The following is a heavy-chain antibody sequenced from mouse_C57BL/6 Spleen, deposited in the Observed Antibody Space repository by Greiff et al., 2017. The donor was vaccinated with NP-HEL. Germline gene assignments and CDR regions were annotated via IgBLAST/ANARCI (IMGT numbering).Heavy chain of an antibody. D-gene: IGHD4-1*01. CDR1: GYAFSSYW. V-gene: IGHV1-80*01. CDR3: AKSGTYYAMDY. J-gene: IGHJ4*01. CDR2: IYPGDGDT. Sequence: LVESGAELVKPGASVKISCKASGYAFSSYWMNWVKPRPGKGLEWIGQIYPGDGDTNYNGKFKGKATLTADKSSSTAYMQLSSLTSEDSAVYFCAKSGTYYAMDYWGQGTSVTVSS.